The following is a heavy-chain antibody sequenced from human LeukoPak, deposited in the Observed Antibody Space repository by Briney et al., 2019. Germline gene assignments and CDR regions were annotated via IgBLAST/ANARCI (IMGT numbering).Heavy chain of an antibody. Sequence: PGRSLRLSCAASGLTFSSYAMHWVRQAPGKGLEWVSVISYDGSNKYYADSVRGRFTISRDNSKNTLYLQMNSLRDEDTAVYYCARAPLPGYSYGYGDYWGQGTLVTVSS. V-gene: IGHV3-30*04. D-gene: IGHD5-18*01. J-gene: IGHJ4*02. CDR1: GLTFSSYA. CDR3: ARAPLPGYSYGYGDY. CDR2: ISYDGSNK.